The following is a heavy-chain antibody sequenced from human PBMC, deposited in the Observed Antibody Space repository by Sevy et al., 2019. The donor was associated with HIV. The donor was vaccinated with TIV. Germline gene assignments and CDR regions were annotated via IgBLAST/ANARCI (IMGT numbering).Heavy chain of an antibody. D-gene: IGHD3-3*01. CDR1: GYSISSGYY. J-gene: IGHJ4*02. CDR3: ARRPSNYDFWSGYYLDY. Sequence: SETLSLTCAVSGYSISSGYYWGWIRQPPGKGLEWIGSIYHSGSTYYNPSLKSRVTISVDTSKNQFSLKLSSVTAADTAGYYCARRPSNYDFWSGYYLDYWGQGTLVTVSS. CDR2: IYHSGST. V-gene: IGHV4-38-2*01.